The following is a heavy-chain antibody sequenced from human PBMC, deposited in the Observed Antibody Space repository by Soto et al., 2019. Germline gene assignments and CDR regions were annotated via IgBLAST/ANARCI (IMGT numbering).Heavy chain of an antibody. V-gene: IGHV4-59*01. Sequence: SETLSLTCTVSCGSISSYYWSWIRQPPGKGLEWIGYIYYSGSTNYNPSLKSRVTISVDTSKNQFSLKLSSVTAADTAVYYCARGYYYGSGKLDYWGQGTLVTVSS. J-gene: IGHJ4*02. CDR3: ARGYYYGSGKLDY. D-gene: IGHD3-10*01. CDR1: CGSISSYY. CDR2: IYYSGST.